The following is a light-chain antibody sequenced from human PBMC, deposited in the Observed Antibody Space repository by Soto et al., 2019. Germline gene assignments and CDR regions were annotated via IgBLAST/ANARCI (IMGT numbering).Light chain of an antibody. Sequence: DIQMTQSPSSLSASVGDRVTITCRASQTISSYLNWYQQKPGKAPKLLIYAASRLQFEVPSRFSGSGSGTVFTLTISSLHPEDIESYYCQQSYGTPLSTFGQGTKLEIK. CDR3: QQSYGTPLST. J-gene: IGKJ2*01. CDR2: AAS. V-gene: IGKV1-39*01. CDR1: QTISSY.